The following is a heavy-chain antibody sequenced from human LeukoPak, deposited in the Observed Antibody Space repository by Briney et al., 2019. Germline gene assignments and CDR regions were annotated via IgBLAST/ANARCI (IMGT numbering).Heavy chain of an antibody. V-gene: IGHV1-18*01. J-gene: IGHJ3*02. CDR2: ISAYNGNT. CDR1: GYTFTSYG. D-gene: IGHD6-13*01. Sequence: ASVKVSCKASGYTFTSYGISWVRQAPGQGLEWMGWISAYNGNTNYAQKLQGRVTMTTDTSTSTAYMELSSLRSEDTAMYYCASHSSSWYLGFDTESDAFDIWGQGTMVTVSS. CDR3: ASHSSSWYLGFDTESDAFDI.